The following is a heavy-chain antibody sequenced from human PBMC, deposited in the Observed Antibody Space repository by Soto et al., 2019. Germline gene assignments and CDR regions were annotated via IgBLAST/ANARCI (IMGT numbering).Heavy chain of an antibody. CDR2: IFYSGGT. D-gene: IGHD5-12*01. V-gene: IGHV4-39*01. J-gene: IGHJ4*02. Sequence: SETLALTCTVSGGSISSSSYYWGGIRQPPGKGLEWIGNIFYSGGTNYNPSLKSRVTISLDTSKNQFSLKLSSVTAADTAVYSCARTARQDTVAGDYWGQGTLATVYS. CDR1: GGSISSSSYY. CDR3: ARTARQDTVAGDY.